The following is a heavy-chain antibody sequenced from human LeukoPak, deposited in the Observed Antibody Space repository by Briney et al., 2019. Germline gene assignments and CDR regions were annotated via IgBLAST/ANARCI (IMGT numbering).Heavy chain of an antibody. CDR2: IIPIFGTA. V-gene: IGHV1-69*06. CDR1: GGTFSSYA. Sequence: SVKVSCKASGGTFSSYAISWVRQAPGQGLEWMGGIIPIFGTANYAQKFQGRVTITADKSTSTAYMELSSLRAEDTAVYYCAKVGYCSSTSCYPGAYYYYMDVWGKGTTVTISS. J-gene: IGHJ6*03. CDR3: AKVGYCSSTSCYPGAYYYYMDV. D-gene: IGHD2-2*01.